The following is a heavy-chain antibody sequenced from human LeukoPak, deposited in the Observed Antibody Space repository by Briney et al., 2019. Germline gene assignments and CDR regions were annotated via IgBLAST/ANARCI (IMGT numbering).Heavy chain of an antibody. D-gene: IGHD1-1*01. J-gene: IGHJ4*02. Sequence: KPGGSLRLSCAASGFTVSSNYMNWVRQAPGKGLEWVSSISSSSSYIYYADSVKGRFTISRDNAKNSLYLQMNSLRAEDTAVYYCARDEGLAETGTLFYWGQGTLVTVSS. CDR1: GFTVSSNY. CDR3: ARDEGLAETGTLFY. CDR2: ISSSSSYI. V-gene: IGHV3-21*01.